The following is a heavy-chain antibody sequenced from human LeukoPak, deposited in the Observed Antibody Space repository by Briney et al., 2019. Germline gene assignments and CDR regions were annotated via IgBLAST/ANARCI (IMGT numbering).Heavy chain of an antibody. CDR2: IYYSGCT. CDR3: ARGEYYDYAFDI. CDR1: GGSISSYY. Sequence: SETLSLTCTVSGGSISSYYWSWIRQPPGKGLEWIGYIYYSGCTNYNPSLKSRVTISVDTSKNQFSLKLSSVTAADTAVYYCARGEYYDYAFDIWGQGTMVTVSS. D-gene: IGHD3-3*01. V-gene: IGHV4-59*01. J-gene: IGHJ3*02.